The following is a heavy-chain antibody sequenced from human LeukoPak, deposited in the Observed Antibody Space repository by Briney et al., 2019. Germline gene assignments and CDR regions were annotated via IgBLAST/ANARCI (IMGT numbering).Heavy chain of an antibody. D-gene: IGHD3-22*01. CDR3: ARWLRYDSSGYYYSSFDY. Sequence: ASVKVSCKASGGTFTSYGISWVRQAPGQGLEWMGWISAYNGNTNYAQKLQGRVTMTTDTSTSTAYMELRSLRSDDTAVYYCARWLRYDSSGYYYSSFDYWGQGTLVTVSS. V-gene: IGHV1-18*01. J-gene: IGHJ4*02. CDR2: ISAYNGNT. CDR1: GGTFTSYG.